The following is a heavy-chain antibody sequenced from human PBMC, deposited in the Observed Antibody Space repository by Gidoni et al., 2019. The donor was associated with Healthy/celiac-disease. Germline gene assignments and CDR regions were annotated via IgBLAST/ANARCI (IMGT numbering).Heavy chain of an antibody. CDR2: INAGNGNT. Sequence: QAQLVQSAAEVKKPRASVQVSCKASGSTITSYAMHWVRQAPGQSLQWMGWINAGNGNTKYSKKFQGRVTITRDTSASTAYMELSSLRAEDTAVYYCARDWGTTFYYGMDVWGQGTTVTVS. CDR1: GSTITSYA. J-gene: IGHJ6*02. CDR3: ARDWGTTFYYGMDV. D-gene: IGHD1-26*01. V-gene: IGHV1-3*01.